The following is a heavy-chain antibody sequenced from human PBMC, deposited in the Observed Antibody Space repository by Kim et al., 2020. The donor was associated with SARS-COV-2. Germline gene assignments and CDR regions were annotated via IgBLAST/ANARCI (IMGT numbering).Heavy chain of an antibody. J-gene: IGHJ4*02. Sequence: DSVKGRFTISRDNAKNSLYLQMNSLRAEDTAVYYCARGLPALKYSYGMDYWGQGTLVTVSS. V-gene: IGHV3-48*03. CDR3: ARGLPALKYSYGMDY. D-gene: IGHD5-18*01.